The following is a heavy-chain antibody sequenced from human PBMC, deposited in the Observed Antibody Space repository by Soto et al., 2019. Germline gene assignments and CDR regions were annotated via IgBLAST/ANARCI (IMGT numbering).Heavy chain of an antibody. CDR3: AKTANSISPKCIDY. D-gene: IGHD3-3*01. CDR1: GFTFSTYA. CDR2: ISGSGGST. J-gene: IGHJ4*02. Sequence: HPGGSLRLSCAASGFTFSTYAMSWVRHAPGKGLEWVSAISGSGGSTYYADSVKGRFTISRDNSKNTLYVQMNSLRAEDTAVYYCAKTANSISPKCIDYWGQGTLVTVSS. V-gene: IGHV3-23*01.